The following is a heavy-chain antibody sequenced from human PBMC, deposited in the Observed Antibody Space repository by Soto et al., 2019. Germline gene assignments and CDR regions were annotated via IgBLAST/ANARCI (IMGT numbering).Heavy chain of an antibody. CDR2: MSGSGSTI. CDR1: GFTFSDYH. V-gene: IGHV3-11*01. J-gene: IGHJ3*01. D-gene: IGHD2-21*02. Sequence: QAQLVESGGGVVKPGGSLRLSCAVSGFTFSDYHMSWVRQAPGSGPEWITAMSGSGSTIFYAENVKGRFTISRDNAKNSLYLQMDSLRDEDTALYFCARDPAYCGGDCLGAFDLWGPGTMVTVSS. CDR3: ARDPAYCGGDCLGAFDL.